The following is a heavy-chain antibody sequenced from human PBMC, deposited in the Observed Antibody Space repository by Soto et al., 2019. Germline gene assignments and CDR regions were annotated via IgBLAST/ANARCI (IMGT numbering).Heavy chain of an antibody. CDR2: IYYSGST. V-gene: IGHV4-59*01. J-gene: IGHJ6*03. Sequence: SETLSLTCTVSGVSISSYYWIWIRQPPGKGLENVGYIYYSGSTNYNPSLKSRVTISVDTSKNHFSLKLTSVAAADTAVYYCARSTLRFTVGWNYYMDVWGKGTTVTVSS. D-gene: IGHD3-3*01. CDR3: ARSTLRFTVGWNYYMDV. CDR1: GVSISSYY.